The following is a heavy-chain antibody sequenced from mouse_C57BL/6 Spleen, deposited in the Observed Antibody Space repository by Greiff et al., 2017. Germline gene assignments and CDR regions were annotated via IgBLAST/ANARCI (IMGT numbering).Heavy chain of an antibody. CDR1: GFTFSSYA. J-gene: IGHJ2*01. V-gene: IGHV5-4*01. CDR2: ISDGGSYT. CDR3: ARAGGSSPYYFDY. D-gene: IGHD1-1*01. Sequence: EVHLVESGGGLVKPGGSLKLSCAASGFTFSSYAMSWVRQTPEKRLEWVATISDGGSYTYYPDNVKGRFTISRDNAKNNLYLQMSHLKSEDTAMYYCARAGGSSPYYFDYWGQGTTLTVSS.